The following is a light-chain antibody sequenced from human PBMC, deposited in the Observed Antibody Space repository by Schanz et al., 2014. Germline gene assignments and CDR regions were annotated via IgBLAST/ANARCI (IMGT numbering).Light chain of an antibody. V-gene: IGLV2-14*01. Sequence: QSALTQPASVSGSPGQSITISCTGTASDVGGYNYVSWYQQYPGKAPKLLIYDVSHRPSGVSNRFSGSKSGNTASLTISGVQAEDEADYYCSSYTSIGTRVFGGGTKVTVL. CDR3: SSYTSIGTRV. J-gene: IGLJ3*02. CDR1: ASDVGGYNY. CDR2: DVS.